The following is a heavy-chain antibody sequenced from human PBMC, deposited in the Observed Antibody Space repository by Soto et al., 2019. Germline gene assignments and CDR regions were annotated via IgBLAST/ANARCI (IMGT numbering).Heavy chain of an antibody. V-gene: IGHV1-69*13. D-gene: IGHD6-19*01. Sequence: SVKVSCKASGYTFTSYGIHWVRQAPGQRLEWMGGIIPIFGTANYAQKFQGRVTITADESTSTAYMELSSLRSEDTAVYYCARDSFSSGFDYWGQGTLVTVS. J-gene: IGHJ4*02. CDR1: GYTFTSYG. CDR2: IIPIFGTA. CDR3: ARDSFSSGFDY.